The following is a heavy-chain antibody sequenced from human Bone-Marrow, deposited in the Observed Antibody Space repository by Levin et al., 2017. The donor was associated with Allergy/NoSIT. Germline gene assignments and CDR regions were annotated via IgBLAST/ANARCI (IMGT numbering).Heavy chain of an antibody. CDR2: INTNTGNP. CDR3: ARDSTPPDCSSTSCYRMPIDAFDI. D-gene: IGHD2-2*01. CDR1: GYTFTSYA. V-gene: IGHV7-4-1*02. J-gene: IGHJ3*02. Sequence: GASVKVSCKASGYTFTSYAMNWVRQAPGQGLEWMGWINTNTGNPTYAQGFTGRFVFSLDTSVSTAYLQISSLKAEDTAVYCCARDSTPPDCSSTSCYRMPIDAFDIWGQGTMVTVSS.